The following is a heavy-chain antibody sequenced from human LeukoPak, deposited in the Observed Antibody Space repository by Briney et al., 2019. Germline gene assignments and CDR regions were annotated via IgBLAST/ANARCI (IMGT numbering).Heavy chain of an antibody. D-gene: IGHD1-1*01. CDR3: ARVGTAGDAFDI. V-gene: IGHV3-74*01. Sequence: GGSLRLSCAASGFTFSSYWMHWVRQAPGKGLVWVSRINSDGSSTSYADSVKGRFTISRDNAKNTLYLQMNSLRAEDTAVYYCARVGTAGDAFDIWGQGTMVTVSS. CDR1: GFTFSSYW. J-gene: IGHJ3*02. CDR2: INSDGSST.